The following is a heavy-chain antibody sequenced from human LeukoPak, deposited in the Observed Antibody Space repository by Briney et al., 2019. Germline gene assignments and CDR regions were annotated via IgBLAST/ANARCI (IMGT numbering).Heavy chain of an antibody. CDR3: ARTGMTSGADY. CDR1: GGSISSNGYY. Sequence: ASETLSLTCTVSGGSISSNGYYWAWFRQPPGKGLEWIGTISYSGNTYYNPSLNSRLTLSIDTSKNQFSLKLTSVTAADTAVYYCARTGMTSGADYWGQGTLVTVSS. J-gene: IGHJ4*02. CDR2: ISYSGNT. V-gene: IGHV4-39*07. D-gene: IGHD3-10*01.